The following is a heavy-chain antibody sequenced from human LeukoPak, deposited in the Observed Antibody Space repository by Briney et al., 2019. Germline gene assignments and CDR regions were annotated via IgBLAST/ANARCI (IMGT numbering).Heavy chain of an antibody. CDR3: AREGPLYGSGSYYKGGYYYYGVDV. V-gene: IGHV3-23*01. J-gene: IGHJ6*02. Sequence: GGSLRLSCAASGFTFSSYAMSWVRQAPGKGLEWVSAISGSGGSTYYADSVKGRFTISRDNSKNTLYLQMNSLRAEDTAVYYCAREGPLYGSGSYYKGGYYYYGVDVWGQGTTVTVSS. CDR2: ISGSGGST. CDR1: GFTFSSYA. D-gene: IGHD3-10*01.